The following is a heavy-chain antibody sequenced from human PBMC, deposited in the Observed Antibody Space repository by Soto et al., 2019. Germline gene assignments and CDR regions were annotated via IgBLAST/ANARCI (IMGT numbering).Heavy chain of an antibody. Sequence: SVKVSCTASGYTFTSYAMHWVRQAPGQGLEWMGGIIPIFGTANYAQKFQGRVTITADESTSTAYMELSSLRSEDTAVYYCAIPRGSSWYYFDYWGQGTLVTVSS. V-gene: IGHV1-69*13. CDR2: IIPIFGTA. CDR1: GYTFTSYA. D-gene: IGHD6-13*01. J-gene: IGHJ4*02. CDR3: AIPRGSSWYYFDY.